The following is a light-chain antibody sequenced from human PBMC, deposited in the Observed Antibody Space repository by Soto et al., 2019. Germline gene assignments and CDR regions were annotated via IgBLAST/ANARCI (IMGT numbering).Light chain of an antibody. CDR2: AAS. CDR1: QSISSY. J-gene: IGKJ5*01. V-gene: IGKV1-39*01. CDR3: QQANSFPNT. Sequence: DIQMTQSPSSLSASVGDRVTITCRASQSISSYLNWYQQKPGKAPKPLIYAASSLQSGVPSRFSRSGSGTDFTLTISSLQPEDFATYYCQQANSFPNTFGQGTRLEI.